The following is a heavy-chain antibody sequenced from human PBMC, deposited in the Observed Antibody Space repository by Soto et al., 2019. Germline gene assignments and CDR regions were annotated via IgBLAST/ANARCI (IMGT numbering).Heavy chain of an antibody. CDR2: INPSGGST. V-gene: IGHV1-46*03. Sequence: ASVKVSCKASGYTFTSYYMHWVRQAPGQGLEWMGIINPSGGSTSYAQKFQGRVTMTRDTSTSTVYMELSSLRSEDTAVYYCAREVMTTVTTYHWFDPWGQGTLVTVSS. J-gene: IGHJ5*02. CDR1: GYTFTSYY. CDR3: AREVMTTVTTYHWFDP. D-gene: IGHD4-4*01.